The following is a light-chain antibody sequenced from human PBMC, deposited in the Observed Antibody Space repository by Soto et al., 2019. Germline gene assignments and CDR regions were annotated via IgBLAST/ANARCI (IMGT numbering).Light chain of an antibody. CDR3: HQYYSSLWT. CDR1: QRVLYSSNNKNY. J-gene: IGKJ1*01. Sequence: DIVMTQSPDSLAVSLGERATINCKSSQRVLYSSNNKNYLAWYQQKPGQPPKLLIYWASTRESGVPDRFSGSGSGPDFTLTISSLQAEDVAVYYCHQYYSSLWTFGQGTKVEI. CDR2: WAS. V-gene: IGKV4-1*01.